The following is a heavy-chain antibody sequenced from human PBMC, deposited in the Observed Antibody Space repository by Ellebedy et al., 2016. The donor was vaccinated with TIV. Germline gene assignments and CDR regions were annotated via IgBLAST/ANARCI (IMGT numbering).Heavy chain of an antibody. V-gene: IGHV1-3*01. Sequence: ASVKVSCKASGYTFTSYAMHWVRQAPGQRLEWMGWINAGNGNTKYSQKFQGRVTITRDTSASTAYMELSSLRSEDTAVYYCARSGSELLWFGEFPNWFDPWGQGTLVTVSS. CDR2: INAGNGNT. D-gene: IGHD3-10*01. CDR1: GYTFTSYA. CDR3: ARSGSELLWFGEFPNWFDP. J-gene: IGHJ5*02.